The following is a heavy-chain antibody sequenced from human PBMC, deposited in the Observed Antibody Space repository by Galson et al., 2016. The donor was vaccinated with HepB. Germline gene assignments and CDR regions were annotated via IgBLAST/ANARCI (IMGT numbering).Heavy chain of an antibody. D-gene: IGHD1-26*01. V-gene: IGHV3-30*18. CDR3: AKTLYTGNSYVLDAFAI. J-gene: IGHJ3*02. Sequence: SLRLSCAASGFTFSSYGMHWVRQAPGKGLEWVAVISYDGSNKYYAVSVKGRLTISRDNSKNTLYLQMNSLRAEDTAVYYCAKTLYTGNSYVLDAFAIWGQGTMVTVSS. CDR1: GFTFSSYG. CDR2: ISYDGSNK.